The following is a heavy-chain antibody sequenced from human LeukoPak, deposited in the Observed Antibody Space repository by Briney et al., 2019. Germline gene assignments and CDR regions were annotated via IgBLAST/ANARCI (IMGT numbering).Heavy chain of an antibody. D-gene: IGHD2-8*01. CDR2: ISGSGGTT. CDR1: GFTFRNYA. V-gene: IGHV3-23*01. CDR3: AKDPDCTSGVCYTFFDY. J-gene: IGHJ4*02. Sequence: GGSLRLSCADSGFTFRNYAMRWVRQAPGKGLEWVSAISGSGGTTYYADSVKGRFTISRDNSKNTLYLQMNSLRAEDTAVYYCAKDPDCTSGVCYTFFDYWGQGTLVTVSS.